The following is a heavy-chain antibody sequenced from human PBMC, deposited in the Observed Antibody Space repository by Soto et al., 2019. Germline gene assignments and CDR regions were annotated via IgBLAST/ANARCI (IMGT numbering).Heavy chain of an antibody. CDR1: GGSMSINY. V-gene: IGHV4-59*01. D-gene: IGHD4-4*01. CDR2: VYYGGT. Sequence: SETLSLTCSVSGGSMSINYWRWIRQSPGKGLEWIGFVYYGGTNYNPSFESRVTMSVDTPKKQFSLELSSVTAADTAVYYCVSYRGAFYFEYWGQGTLVTVSS. J-gene: IGHJ4*02. CDR3: VSYRGAFYFEY.